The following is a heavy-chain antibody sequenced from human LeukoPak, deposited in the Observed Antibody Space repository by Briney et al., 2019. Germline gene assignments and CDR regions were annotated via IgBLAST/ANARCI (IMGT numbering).Heavy chain of an antibody. CDR1: GFTFSSYA. D-gene: IGHD3-10*01. CDR2: ISYDGSNK. CDR3: ARDIFPHGSGPVGYYYGMDV. J-gene: IGHJ6*02. V-gene: IGHV3-30-3*01. Sequence: GRSLRLSCAASGFTFSSYAMHWVHQAPGKGLEWVALISYDGSNKYYADYVKGRFTISRDNSKNTLYLQMNSLRAGDTAVYYCARDIFPHGSGPVGYYYGMDVWGQGTTVTVSS.